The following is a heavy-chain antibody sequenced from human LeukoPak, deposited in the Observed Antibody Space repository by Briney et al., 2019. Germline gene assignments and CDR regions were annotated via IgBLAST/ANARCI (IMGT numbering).Heavy chain of an antibody. Sequence: SETLSLTCTVSGGSISSYYWSWIRQPPGKGLEWIGYIYYSGSTNYNPSLKSRVTISVDTSKNQFSLKLSSVTAADTAVYYCARATVGIQLWLGAFDIWGQGTMVTVSS. J-gene: IGHJ3*02. CDR1: GGSISSYY. V-gene: IGHV4-59*12. D-gene: IGHD5-18*01. CDR3: ARATVGIQLWLGAFDI. CDR2: IYYSGST.